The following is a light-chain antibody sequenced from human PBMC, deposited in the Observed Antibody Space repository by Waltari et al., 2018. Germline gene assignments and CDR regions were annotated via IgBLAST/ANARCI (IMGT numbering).Light chain of an antibody. V-gene: IGLV1-44*01. CDR3: ATWDARLTGML. CDR2: SND. CDR1: NSNIGSST. Sequence: QSVLTQSPSASGAPGQRVTISCSGSNSNIGSSTVKWYQQVPGTAPRLLIYSNDQRPSGVPDRFSGSKSGTSASLAISGLQSEDEADYYCATWDARLTGMLFGGGTKVTVL. J-gene: IGLJ2*01.